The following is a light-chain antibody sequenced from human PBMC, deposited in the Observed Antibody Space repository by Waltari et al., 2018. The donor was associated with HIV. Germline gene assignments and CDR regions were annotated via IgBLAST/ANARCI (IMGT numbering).Light chain of an antibody. CDR1: SSTSGTNS. CDR2: RNK. Sequence: QSVLTQPPSPSGTPGQRLTLSCSGRSSTSGTNSVYWYQQHPGTAPNVVIYRNKQRTSGVPDRFSGSKSGTSASLAINGLRSEDEANYYCAVWDDTLRGVFGGGTKLTVL. V-gene: IGLV1-47*01. CDR3: AVWDDTLRGV. J-gene: IGLJ2*01.